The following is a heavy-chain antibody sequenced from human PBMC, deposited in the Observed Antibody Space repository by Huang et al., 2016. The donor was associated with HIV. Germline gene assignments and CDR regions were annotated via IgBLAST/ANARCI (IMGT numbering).Heavy chain of an antibody. D-gene: IGHD3-22*01. CDR1: GYTFTGYQ. CDR2: INVKTGGT. CDR3: ARVNSIEYYDGSGYLDF. J-gene: IGHJ4*02. Sequence: QVQVVQSGAEVKRPGASVKVSCKASGYTFTGYQIHWVRQAPGQGLEWMGWINVKTGGTNYAQNYQGRFTMTRDMSTSTAYMELRRLRPDDTAVYYCARVNSIEYYDGSGYLDFWGQGTLVTVSS. V-gene: IGHV1-2*02.